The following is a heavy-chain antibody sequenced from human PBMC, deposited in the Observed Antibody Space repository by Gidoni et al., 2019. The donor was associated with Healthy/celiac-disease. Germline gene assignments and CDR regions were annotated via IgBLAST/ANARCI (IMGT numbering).Heavy chain of an antibody. Sequence: QVQPVQSGAEVKKPGASGTGSCMPSGDTFTSYYMHWVRQAPGQGLVWMGIINPSGGSTSYAQKFQGRVTMTRDTSTSTVYMELSSLRSEDTAVYYCAREGITIFSFDYWGQGTLVTVSS. CDR2: INPSGGST. CDR1: GDTFTSYY. J-gene: IGHJ4*02. D-gene: IGHD3-3*01. CDR3: AREGITIFSFDY. V-gene: IGHV1-46*01.